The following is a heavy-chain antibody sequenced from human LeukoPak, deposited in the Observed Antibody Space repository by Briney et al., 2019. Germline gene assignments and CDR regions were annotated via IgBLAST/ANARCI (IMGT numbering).Heavy chain of an antibody. D-gene: IGHD6-13*01. CDR1: GFTFSNYN. CDR2: ISRRSNYI. V-gene: IGHV3-21*01. CDR3: ARDGGSNWYEGWFDP. Sequence: GGSLRLSCAASGFTFSNYNMNWVRQAPGKGLEWVSSISRRSNYIYYADSVKGRFTISRDNAKNSLYLQMNSLRVEDTAVYYCARDGGSNWYEGWFDPWGQGTLVTVSS. J-gene: IGHJ5*02.